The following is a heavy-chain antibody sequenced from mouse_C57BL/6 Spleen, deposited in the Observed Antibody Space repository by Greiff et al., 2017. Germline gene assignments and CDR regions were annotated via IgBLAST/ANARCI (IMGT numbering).Heavy chain of an antibody. D-gene: IGHD1-1*01. J-gene: IGHJ2*01. CDR3: ARSTVQYYFDY. V-gene: IGHV1-80*01. CDR1: GYAFSSYW. Sequence: QVQLKESGAELVKPGASVKISCKASGYAFSSYWMNWVKQRPGKGLEWIGQIYPGDGDTNYNGKFKGKATLTADKSSSTAYMQLSSLTSEDSAVYFCARSTVQYYFDYWGQGTTLTVSS. CDR2: IYPGDGDT.